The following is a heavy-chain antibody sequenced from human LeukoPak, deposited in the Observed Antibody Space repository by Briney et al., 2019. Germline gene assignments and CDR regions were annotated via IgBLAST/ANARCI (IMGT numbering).Heavy chain of an antibody. V-gene: IGHV3-66*01. Sequence: PGGSLRLSCAASGFTFSSYSMSWVRQAPGKGLEWVSVIYSGGSTYYADSVKGRFTISRDNAKNSLYLQMNSLRAEDTAVYYCARVITGTLIDYWGQGTLVTVSS. CDR2: IYSGGST. CDR3: ARVITGTLIDY. D-gene: IGHD1-7*01. J-gene: IGHJ4*02. CDR1: GFTFSSYS.